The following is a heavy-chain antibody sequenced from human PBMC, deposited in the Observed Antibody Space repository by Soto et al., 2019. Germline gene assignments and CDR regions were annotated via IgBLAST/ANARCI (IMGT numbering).Heavy chain of an antibody. CDR3: ARDFNYYDSSGYYSDYYYYGMDV. J-gene: IGHJ6*02. Sequence: GASVKVSCKASGGTFSSYATSWVRQAPGQGLEWMGGIIPIFGTANYAQKFQGRVTITADESTSTAYMELSSLRSEDTAVYYCARDFNYYDSSGYYSDYYYYGMDVWGQGTTVTVSS. V-gene: IGHV1-69*13. D-gene: IGHD3-22*01. CDR2: IIPIFGTA. CDR1: GGTFSSYA.